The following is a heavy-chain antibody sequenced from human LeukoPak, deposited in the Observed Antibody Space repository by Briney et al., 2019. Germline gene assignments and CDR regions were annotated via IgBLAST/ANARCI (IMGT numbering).Heavy chain of an antibody. CDR1: GYSFDYYW. CDR3: ARVGSVTNFGVVSYYFDY. J-gene: IGHJ4*02. D-gene: IGHD3-3*01. Sequence: PGESLKISCKASGYSFDYYWIAWVRQMPGKGLEWMGIIYPDDSDSTYSPSFQGQVTISVDESINTAYLQWSSLKASNTAIYYCARVGSVTNFGVVSYYFDYWGQGTLVTVSS. CDR2: IYPDDSDS. V-gene: IGHV5-51*01.